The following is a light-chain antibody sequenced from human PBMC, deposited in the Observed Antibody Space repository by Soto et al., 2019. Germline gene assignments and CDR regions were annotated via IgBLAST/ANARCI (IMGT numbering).Light chain of an antibody. CDR1: QSISSW. V-gene: IGKV1-5*03. J-gene: IGKJ1*01. Sequence: IKVTHAPSTLSASKRDRLTITCRASQSISSWLAWYQQRPGKAPKLLIYEASTLKSGVPSRFSGSGSGTEFTLTISSLQPDDFATYYCQHYNSYSEAFGQGRNV. CDR2: EAS. CDR3: QHYNSYSEA.